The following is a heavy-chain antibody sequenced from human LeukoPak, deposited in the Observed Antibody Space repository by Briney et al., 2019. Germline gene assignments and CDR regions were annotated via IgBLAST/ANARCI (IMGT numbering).Heavy chain of an antibody. CDR2: IYYSGST. Sequence: SQTLSLTCTVSGGSISSGGDYWSWIRQHPGKGLEWIGYIYYSGSTYYNPSLKSRVTLSVDTSKNQFSLKLSSVTAADTAVYYCARDRGPYSGYDSYYFDYWGQGTLVTVSS. V-gene: IGHV4-31*03. CDR1: GGSISSGGDY. J-gene: IGHJ4*02. CDR3: ARDRGPYSGYDSYYFDY. D-gene: IGHD5-12*01.